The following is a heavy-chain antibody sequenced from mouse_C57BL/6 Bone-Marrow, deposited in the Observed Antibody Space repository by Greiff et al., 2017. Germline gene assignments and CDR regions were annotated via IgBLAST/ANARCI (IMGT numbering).Heavy chain of an antibody. CDR3: ARELRYSFYYFDY. Sequence: VQLQQPGAELVRPGSSVKLSCKASGYTFTSYWMHWVKQTPIQGLEWIGNIDPSDSETHSNQKFKDKATLTVDKSSITAYMQLSSQTSEDSAVYYCARELRYSFYYFDYWGQGTTLTVSS. CDR2: IDPSDSET. D-gene: IGHD1-1*01. CDR1: GYTFTSYW. V-gene: IGHV1-52*01. J-gene: IGHJ2*01.